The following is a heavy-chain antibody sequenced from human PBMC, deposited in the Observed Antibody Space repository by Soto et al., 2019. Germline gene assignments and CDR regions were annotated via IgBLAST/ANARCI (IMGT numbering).Heavy chain of an antibody. CDR2: ISGTGSSI. CDR3: AKDQGYSGSGSYYQLDY. D-gene: IGHD3-10*01. J-gene: IGHJ4*02. CDR1: VFTFNKYV. Sequence: WGSLRLSCASYVFTFNKYVMSWVRQAPGKGLEWVSAISGTGSSIYYADSVKGRFTISRDNSKNTLYLQMNSLRAEDTAVYYCAKDQGYSGSGSYYQLDYWGQGAMVTVSS. V-gene: IGHV3-23*01.